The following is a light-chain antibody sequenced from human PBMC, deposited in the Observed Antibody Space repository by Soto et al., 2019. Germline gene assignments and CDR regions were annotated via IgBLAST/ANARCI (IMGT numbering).Light chain of an antibody. CDR2: GTS. Sequence: EIVLTQSPGTLSLSPGERATRSCRASQSVSSKYLAWYQQKPGQAPRVLIYGTSIRASGVPERFSGGGSGTDFTLTISSLEPEDFAVYYCQQRSNWPLTFGGGTKVDIK. J-gene: IGKJ4*01. CDR3: QQRSNWPLT. V-gene: IGKV3D-20*02. CDR1: QSVSSKY.